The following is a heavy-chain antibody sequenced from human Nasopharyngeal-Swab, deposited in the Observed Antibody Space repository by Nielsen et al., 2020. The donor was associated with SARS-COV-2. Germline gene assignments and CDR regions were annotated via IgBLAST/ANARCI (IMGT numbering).Heavy chain of an antibody. V-gene: IGHV3-11*05. Sequence: GESLKISCVASGFTFTDYYINWIRQAPGMGLEWISYISSSGSSAKYADSVKGRFTSTRDNVKNSVHLQMNNLRAEDTAVYYCAREGYKFGSFDRWGQGTLVTVSS. CDR2: ISSSGSSA. CDR1: GFTFTDYY. J-gene: IGHJ5*02. D-gene: IGHD5-18*01. CDR3: AREGYKFGSFDR.